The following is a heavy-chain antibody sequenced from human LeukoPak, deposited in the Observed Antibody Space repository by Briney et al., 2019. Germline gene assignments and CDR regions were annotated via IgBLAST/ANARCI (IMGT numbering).Heavy chain of an antibody. CDR3: TRDAAGLDY. Sequence: GGSLRLSCVASGFTFTSHWMHWVRQTPGKGLMWVSRVKRDGTVTSYADSVKGRFTISRDNAENTVYLQMSSLRVEDTGVYYCTRDAAGLDYWGQGTLVTVSS. J-gene: IGHJ4*02. CDR2: VKRDGTVT. CDR1: GFTFTSHW. D-gene: IGHD1-14*01. V-gene: IGHV3-74*01.